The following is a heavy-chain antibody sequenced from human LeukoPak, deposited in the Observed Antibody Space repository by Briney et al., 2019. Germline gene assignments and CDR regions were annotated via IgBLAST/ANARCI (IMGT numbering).Heavy chain of an antibody. D-gene: IGHD6-13*01. V-gene: IGHV1-3*01. J-gene: IGHJ4*02. CDR3: AGGGSWSYFDY. Sequence: KFQGRVTITRDTSASTAYMELSSLRSEDTAVYYCAGGGSWSYFDYWGQGTLVTVSS.